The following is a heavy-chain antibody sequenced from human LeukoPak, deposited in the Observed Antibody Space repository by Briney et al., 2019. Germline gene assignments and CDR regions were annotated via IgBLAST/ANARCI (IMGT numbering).Heavy chain of an antibody. Sequence: GGSLRLSCAASGFTFSSYSMNWVRQAPGKGLEWVSSISSSSSYIYYADSVKGRFTISRDNAKNSLYLQMNSLRAEDTAVYYCARLAVAGTDDYWGQGTLVTVSS. J-gene: IGHJ4*02. V-gene: IGHV3-21*01. D-gene: IGHD6-19*01. CDR2: ISSSSSYI. CDR3: ARLAVAGTDDY. CDR1: GFTFSSYS.